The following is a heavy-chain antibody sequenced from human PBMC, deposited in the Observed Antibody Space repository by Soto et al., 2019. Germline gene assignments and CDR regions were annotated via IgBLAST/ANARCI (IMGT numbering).Heavy chain of an antibody. Sequence: EVQLLESGGGLVQPGGSLRLSCAGSGFTFSNYAMSWVRQAPGKGLAWVSAISGSGGSTYYADSVKGRFTISRDNSKNTLYLQMSSLRAEDTALYYCAKVPVGATGRFDYWGQGTLVTVSS. J-gene: IGHJ4*02. CDR2: ISGSGGST. V-gene: IGHV3-23*01. D-gene: IGHD1-26*01. CDR1: GFTFSNYA. CDR3: AKVPVGATGRFDY.